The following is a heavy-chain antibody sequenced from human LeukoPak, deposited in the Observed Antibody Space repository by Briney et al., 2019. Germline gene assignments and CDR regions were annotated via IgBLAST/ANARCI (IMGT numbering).Heavy chain of an antibody. CDR3: ARGDGMVAARVFDY. D-gene: IGHD2-15*01. CDR1: GGSISSYY. CDR2: IYYSGST. Sequence: SETLSLTCTVSGGSISSYYWSWIRQPPGKGLEWIGYIYYSGSTNYNPSLKSRVTISVDTSKNQFSLKLSSVTAADTAVYYCARGDGMVAARVFDYWGQGTLVTVSS. V-gene: IGHV4-59*08. J-gene: IGHJ4*02.